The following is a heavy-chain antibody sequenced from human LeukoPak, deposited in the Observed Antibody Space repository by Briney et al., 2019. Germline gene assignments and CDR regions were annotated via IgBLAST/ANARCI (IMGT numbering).Heavy chain of an antibody. V-gene: IGHV3-21*01. CDR3: ARDEXYYDSXXYFQH. J-gene: IGHJ1*01. CDR2: ISSSSSYI. Sequence: GGSLRLSCAASGFTFSSYSMNWVRQAPGKGLEWVSSISSSSSYIYYADSVKGRFTISRDNAKNSLYLQMNSLRAEDTAVYYCARDEXYYDSXXYFQHWGQGTLVTVSS. D-gene: IGHD3-22*01. CDR1: GFTFSSYS.